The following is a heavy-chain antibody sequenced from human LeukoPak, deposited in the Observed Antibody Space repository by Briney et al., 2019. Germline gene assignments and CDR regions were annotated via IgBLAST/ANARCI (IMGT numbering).Heavy chain of an antibody. CDR2: ISSGSSYI. CDR3: ASSLNYGDYPYYFDY. J-gene: IGHJ4*02. CDR1: RFTFSSYS. D-gene: IGHD4-17*01. V-gene: IGHV3-21*04. Sequence: GGSLRLSCAASRFTFSSYSMNWVRQAPGKGLEWVSSISSGSSYIYYADSVKGRFTISRDNAKNSLYLQMNSLRAEDTALYYCASSLNYGDYPYYFDYWGQGTLVTVSS.